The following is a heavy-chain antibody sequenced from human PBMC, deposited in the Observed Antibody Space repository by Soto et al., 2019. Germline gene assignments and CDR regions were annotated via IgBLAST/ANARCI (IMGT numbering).Heavy chain of an antibody. D-gene: IGHD3-10*01. CDR2: INHSGST. Sequence: SETLSLTCAVYGGSFSGYYWSWIRQPPGKGLEWIGEINHSGSTNYNPSLKSRVTISVDASKNQFSLKLSSVTAADTAVYYCARTGSDHHFDYWGQGTLVTVSS. CDR1: GGSFSGYY. J-gene: IGHJ4*02. CDR3: ARTGSDHHFDY. V-gene: IGHV4-34*01.